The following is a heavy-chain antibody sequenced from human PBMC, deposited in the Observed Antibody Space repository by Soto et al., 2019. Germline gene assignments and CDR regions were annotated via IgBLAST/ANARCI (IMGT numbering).Heavy chain of an antibody. V-gene: IGHV1-46*03. Sequence: ASVKVSCKASGYTFTSYYMHWVRQAPGQGLEWMGIINPSGGSTSYAQKFQGRVTMTRDTSTSTVYMELSSLRSEDTAVYYCAICRTTVPAANYYMDVWGKGTTVTVSS. D-gene: IGHD2-2*01. CDR1: GYTFTSYY. CDR2: INPSGGST. J-gene: IGHJ6*03. CDR3: AICRTTVPAANYYMDV.